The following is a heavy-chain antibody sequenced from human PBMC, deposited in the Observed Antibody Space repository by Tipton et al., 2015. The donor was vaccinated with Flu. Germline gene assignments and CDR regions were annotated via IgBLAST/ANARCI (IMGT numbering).Heavy chain of an antibody. V-gene: IGHV4-39*07. CDR2: TFHSGNT. J-gene: IGHJ5*02. D-gene: IGHD4-11*01. Sequence: TLSLTCGVSGDSIRSSNYYWGWIRQPPGKGLEWIGNTFHSGNTYLNPSLKSRVTISIDTSRNQFSLKLNSVTAADTAVYYCARRDYSNYVSEPKNWFDPWAREPSSPSPQ. CDR3: ARRDYSNYVSEPKNWFDP. CDR1: GDSIRSSNYY.